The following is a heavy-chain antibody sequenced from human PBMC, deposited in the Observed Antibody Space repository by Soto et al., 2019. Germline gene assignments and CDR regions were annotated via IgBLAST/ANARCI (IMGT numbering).Heavy chain of an antibody. CDR2: IIPIFGTA. CDR1: GGTFSSYA. D-gene: IGHD3-3*01. V-gene: IGHV1-69*01. Sequence: QVQLVQSGAEVKKPGSSVKVSCKASGGTFSSYAISWVRQAPGQGLEWMGGIIPIFGTANYGQKFQGRVTITADESTSTAYMELSSLRSEDTAVYYCARPPPYYDFWSGFDYWGQGTLVTVSS. J-gene: IGHJ4*02. CDR3: ARPPPYYDFWSGFDY.